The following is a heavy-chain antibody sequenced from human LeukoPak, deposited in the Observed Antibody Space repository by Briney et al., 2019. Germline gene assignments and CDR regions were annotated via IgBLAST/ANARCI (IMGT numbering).Heavy chain of an antibody. J-gene: IGHJ5*02. CDR3: ARAVGYSSGWGNWFDP. CDR1: GGSISSSSYY. Sequence: SETLSLTCTVSGGSISSSSYYWGWIRQPPGKGLEWIGSIYYSGGTYYNPSLKSRVTMSVDTSKNQFSLKLSSVTAADTAVYYCARAVGYSSGWGNWFDPWGQGTLVTVSS. V-gene: IGHV4-39*07. D-gene: IGHD6-19*01. CDR2: IYYSGGT.